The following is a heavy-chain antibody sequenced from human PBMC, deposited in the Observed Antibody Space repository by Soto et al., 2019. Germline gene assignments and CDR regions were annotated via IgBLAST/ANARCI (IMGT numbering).Heavy chain of an antibody. CDR3: ARQVRCVNGACGNAFES. Sequence: PSETLSLTCTVSGGSISNYYWSWIQQSPGKGLEWIGDIYYSGSTNYNPSLNSRVTISVDTSKNQFSLKLSSVTAADTAVYYCARQVRCVNGACGNAFESWGQGTTVTVSS. V-gene: IGHV4-59*08. D-gene: IGHD2-8*01. J-gene: IGHJ3*02. CDR2: IYYSGST. CDR1: GGSISNYY.